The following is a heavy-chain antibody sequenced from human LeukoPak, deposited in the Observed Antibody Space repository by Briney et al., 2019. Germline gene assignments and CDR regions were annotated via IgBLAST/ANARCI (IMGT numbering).Heavy chain of an antibody. D-gene: IGHD4-17*01. CDR1: GYTFTSYG. J-gene: IGHJ4*02. CDR3: AMGETVTTPPRDY. Sequence: GASVKVSCKASGYTFTSYGFTWVRQAPGQGLEWMGWISGYNGNTNYAQKLQGRVTMTTDTSTSTAYMELTSLRSDGTAVYYCAMGETVTTPPRDYWGQGTLVTVSS. V-gene: IGHV1-18*01. CDR2: ISGYNGNT.